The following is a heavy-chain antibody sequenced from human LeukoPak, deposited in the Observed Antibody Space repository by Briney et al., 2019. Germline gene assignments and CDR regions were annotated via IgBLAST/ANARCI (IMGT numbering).Heavy chain of an antibody. CDR3: ARDSVPFSIAVGGPGAFDI. D-gene: IGHD6-19*01. CDR1: GFTFSSYS. V-gene: IGHV3-21*01. CDR2: ISSSSSYI. Sequence: GGSLRLSCAASGFTFSSYSMNWVRQAPGKGLEWVSSISSSSSYIYYADSVKGRFTISRDNAKNSLYLQMNSLRAEDTAVYYCARDSVPFSIAVGGPGAFDIWGQGTMVTVSS. J-gene: IGHJ3*02.